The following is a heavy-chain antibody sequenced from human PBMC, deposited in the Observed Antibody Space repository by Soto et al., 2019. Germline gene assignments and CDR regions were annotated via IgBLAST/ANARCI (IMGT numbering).Heavy chain of an antibody. J-gene: IGHJ4*02. V-gene: IGHV4-34*01. CDR2: INHSGST. CDR3: ARKDPVWSGNKGGFDY. D-gene: IGHD3-3*01. CDR1: GGSFSGYY. Sequence: PSETLSLTCAVYGGSFSGYYWSWIRQPPGKGLEWIGEINHSGSTNYNPSLKSRVTISVDTSKNQFSLKLGSVTAADTAVYYCARKDPVWSGNKGGFDYWGQ.